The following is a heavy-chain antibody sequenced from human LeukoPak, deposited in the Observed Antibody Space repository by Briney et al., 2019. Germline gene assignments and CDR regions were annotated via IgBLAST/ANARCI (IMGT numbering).Heavy chain of an antibody. CDR1: GGTFSGYY. V-gene: IGHV4-34*08. CDR2: INHFGST. Sequence: SETPSLTCAVYGGTFSGYYWNWIRQPPGKGLEWIGEINHFGSTNYNPSLESRVTISVDTSKNQFSLKLSSVTAADTAVYYCARSCSSVSCSDLDSWGRGTLVTVSS. J-gene: IGHJ4*02. CDR3: ARSCSSVSCSDLDS. D-gene: IGHD2-2*01.